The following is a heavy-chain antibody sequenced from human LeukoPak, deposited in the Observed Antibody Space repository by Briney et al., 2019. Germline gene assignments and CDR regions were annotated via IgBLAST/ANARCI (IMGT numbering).Heavy chain of an antibody. J-gene: IGHJ4*02. CDR1: GFTFNNFA. D-gene: IGHD2-8*01. Sequence: GRSLRLSCAASGFTFNNFAMSWVRQAPGKGLEWVSAISGSGGSTYYADSVEGRFTISRDNSKNTLYLQMNSLRAEDTAVYYCAKDPDCTSGVCYTFFDYWGQGTLVTVSS. V-gene: IGHV3-23*01. CDR2: ISGSGGST. CDR3: AKDPDCTSGVCYTFFDY.